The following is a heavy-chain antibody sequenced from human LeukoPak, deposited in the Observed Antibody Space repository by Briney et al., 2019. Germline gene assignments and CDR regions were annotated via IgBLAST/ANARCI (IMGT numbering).Heavy chain of an antibody. J-gene: IGHJ3*01. CDR3: AREDAVSSDDAFDL. D-gene: IGHD6-19*01. CDR2: IYYSGNT. CDR1: GGSISSYY. V-gene: IGHV4-59*12. Sequence: PSETLSLTCTVSGGSISSYYWSWTRQPPGKGQEWIGDIYYSGNTNYNPSLKSRVTISVHTSKTQFSLKLSSVTAADTAMYYCAREDAVSSDDAFDLWGQGTMVTVS.